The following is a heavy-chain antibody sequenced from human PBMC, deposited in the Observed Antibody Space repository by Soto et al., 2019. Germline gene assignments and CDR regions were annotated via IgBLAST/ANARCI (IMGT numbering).Heavy chain of an antibody. Sequence: SGPTLVNPTETLTLTCTVSGFSLSNARMGVSWIRQPPGKALEWLAHIFSNDEKSYSTSLKSRLTISKDTSKSQVVLTMTNMDPVDTATYYCARTRGRITIFGVVIVGGMDVWGQGTTVTVSS. CDR2: IFSNDEK. CDR3: ARTRGRITIFGVVIVGGMDV. D-gene: IGHD3-3*01. V-gene: IGHV2-26*01. J-gene: IGHJ6*02. CDR1: GFSLSNARMG.